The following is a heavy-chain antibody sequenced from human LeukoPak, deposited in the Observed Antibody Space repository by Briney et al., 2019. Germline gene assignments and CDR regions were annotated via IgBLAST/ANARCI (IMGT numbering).Heavy chain of an antibody. J-gene: IGHJ4*02. V-gene: IGHV3-23*01. Sequence: GGSLRLSCAASGFTFSSYAMSWVRQAPGKGLEWVSAISGSGGSTYYADSVKGRFTISRDNSKNTLYLQMNSLRAEDTAVYYCAKTPGSGDEWELVFDYWGQGTLVTVSS. CDR1: GFTFSSYA. CDR3: AKTPGSGDEWELVFDY. CDR2: ISGSGGST. D-gene: IGHD1-26*01.